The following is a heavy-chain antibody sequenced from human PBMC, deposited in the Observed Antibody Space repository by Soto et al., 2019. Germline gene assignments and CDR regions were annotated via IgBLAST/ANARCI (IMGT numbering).Heavy chain of an antibody. CDR3: AKFYYYDRTRIDY. CDR2: IYYSGST. D-gene: IGHD3-22*01. CDR1: GGSIISGDDY. J-gene: IGHJ4*02. Sequence: SETLSLTCTVSGGSIISGDDYWSWIRQTPGKGLEFIGYIYYSGSTYYNPSLQSRTTISVDTSKRRFSLNLSSVTAADTAVYYSAKFYYYDRTRIDYWGEGALVTVSS. V-gene: IGHV4-30-4*01.